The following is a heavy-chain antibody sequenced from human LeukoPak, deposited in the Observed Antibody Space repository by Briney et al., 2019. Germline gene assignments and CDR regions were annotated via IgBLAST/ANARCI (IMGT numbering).Heavy chain of an antibody. CDR1: GFTFTSSA. V-gene: IGHV1-58*02. Sequence: AASVKVSCKASGFTFTSSAMQWVRQARGQRLEWIGWIVVGSGNTNYAQKLQGRVTMTTDTSTSTAYMELRSLRSDDTAVYYCARARITMVRGVPYFDYWGQGTLVTVSS. J-gene: IGHJ4*02. CDR3: ARARITMVRGVPYFDY. CDR2: IVVGSGNT. D-gene: IGHD3-10*01.